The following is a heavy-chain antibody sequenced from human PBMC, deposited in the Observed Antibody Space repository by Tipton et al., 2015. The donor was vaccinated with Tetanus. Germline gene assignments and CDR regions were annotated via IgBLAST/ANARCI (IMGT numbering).Heavy chain of an antibody. J-gene: IGHJ4*02. CDR2: ISPSGDAT. D-gene: IGHD3-10*01. Sequence: SLRLSCAASGFSFSNYAMSWVRQAPGKGLEWVSAISPSGDATFHADSVKGRLIISRDNSKDTLYLQMNNLSAEDTAMYYCARGGHFSPFTYWGQGVLVTVSS. V-gene: IGHV3-23*01. CDR1: GFSFSNYA. CDR3: ARGGHFSPFTY.